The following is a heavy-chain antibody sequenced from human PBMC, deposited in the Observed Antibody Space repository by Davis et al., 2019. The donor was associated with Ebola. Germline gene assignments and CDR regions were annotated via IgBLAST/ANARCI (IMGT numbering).Heavy chain of an antibody. CDR1: GYSFTSYW. CDR2: IYPGDSDT. V-gene: IGHV5-51*01. Sequence: GGSLRLSCKGSGYSFTSYWIGWVRQMPGKGLGWMGIIYPGDSDTRYSPSFQGQVTISADKSISTAYLQWSSLKASDTAMYYCARHLLGTNYYYYGMDVWGQGTTVTVSS. J-gene: IGHJ6*02. D-gene: IGHD1-14*01. CDR3: ARHLLGTNYYYYGMDV.